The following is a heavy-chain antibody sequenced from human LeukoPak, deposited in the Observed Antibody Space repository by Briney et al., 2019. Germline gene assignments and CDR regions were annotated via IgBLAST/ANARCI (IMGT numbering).Heavy chain of an antibody. CDR1: GFTFTSSA. V-gene: IGHV1-58*01. Sequence: SVKVSCKASGFTFTSSAVQWVRQARGQRLEWIGWIVVGNGNTNYAQKFQERVTITRDMSTSTAYMELSSLKSEDTAVYYCARCLFSSSGFDYWGQGTLVTVSS. D-gene: IGHD3-22*01. CDR3: ARCLFSSSGFDY. CDR2: IVVGNGNT. J-gene: IGHJ4*02.